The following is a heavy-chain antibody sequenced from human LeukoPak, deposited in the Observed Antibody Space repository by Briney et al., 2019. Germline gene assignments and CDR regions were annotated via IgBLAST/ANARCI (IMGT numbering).Heavy chain of an antibody. Sequence: ASVKVSCKASGYTFTSYDINWVRQATGQGLEWMGWMNPNSGNTGYAQKFQGRVTMTRNTSISTAYMELSSLRSEDTAVYYCARGVTMVRGVPTYYDYWGQGTLVTVSS. D-gene: IGHD3-10*01. V-gene: IGHV1-8*01. CDR2: MNPNSGNT. CDR1: GYTFTSYD. CDR3: ARGVTMVRGVPTYYDY. J-gene: IGHJ4*02.